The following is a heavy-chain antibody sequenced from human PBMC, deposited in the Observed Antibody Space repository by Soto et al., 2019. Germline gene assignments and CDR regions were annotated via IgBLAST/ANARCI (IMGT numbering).Heavy chain of an antibody. Sequence: AAVKVSCKASGYTFTSYGISWVRQAPGQGLEWMGWISAYNGNTNYAQKLQGRVTMTTDTSTSTAYMELRSLRSDDTAVYYCARARYYDSSGYFLTPFDYWGQGTLVTVSS. CDR3: ARARYYDSSGYFLTPFDY. CDR1: GYTFTSYG. V-gene: IGHV1-18*04. D-gene: IGHD3-22*01. J-gene: IGHJ4*02. CDR2: ISAYNGNT.